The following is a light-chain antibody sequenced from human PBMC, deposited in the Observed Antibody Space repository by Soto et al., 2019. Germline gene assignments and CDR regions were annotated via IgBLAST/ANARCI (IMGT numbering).Light chain of an antibody. CDR2: AAS. CDR1: QTISTS. Sequence: DIQMTQSPSSLSASVGDRVTITCRASQTISTSLNWYQQEPGKAPKLLIYAASSLQSGVPSRFSGSGSGTDFTLTISSLQPEDFAAYYCQQSHGIPYTFGQGTKLEIK. J-gene: IGKJ2*01. CDR3: QQSHGIPYT. V-gene: IGKV1-39*01.